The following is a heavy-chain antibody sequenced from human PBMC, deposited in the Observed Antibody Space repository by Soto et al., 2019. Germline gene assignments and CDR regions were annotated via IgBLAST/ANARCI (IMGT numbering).Heavy chain of an antibody. Sequence: GASGKVSCKASGYTFTSYAMHWVRQAPGQRLEWMGWINAGNGNTKYSQKFQGRVTITRDTSASTAYMELSSLRSEDTAVYYCARDFSWFGELIASDYWGQGTLVTVSS. CDR1: GYTFTSYA. CDR2: INAGNGNT. CDR3: ARDFSWFGELIASDY. V-gene: IGHV1-3*01. J-gene: IGHJ4*02. D-gene: IGHD3-10*01.